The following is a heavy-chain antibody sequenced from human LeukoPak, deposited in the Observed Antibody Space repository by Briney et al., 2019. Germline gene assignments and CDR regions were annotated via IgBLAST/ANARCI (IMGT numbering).Heavy chain of an antibody. CDR1: GYTLTGYY. V-gene: IGHV1-2*02. D-gene: IGHD3-22*01. J-gene: IGHJ4*02. Sequence: ASVKVSCKASGYTLTGYYMHWVRQAPGQGLDWMGWINPNSGGTNYAQKFQGRVNMTRDTSISTAYMELSRLRSDDTAVYYCARGSGDYYDSSGYDLSVDYWGQGTLVTVSS. CDR3: ARGSGDYYDSSGYDLSVDY. CDR2: INPNSGGT.